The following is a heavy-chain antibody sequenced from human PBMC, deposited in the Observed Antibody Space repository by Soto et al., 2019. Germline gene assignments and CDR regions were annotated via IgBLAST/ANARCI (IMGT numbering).Heavy chain of an antibody. D-gene: IGHD3-16*02. J-gene: IGHJ3*02. V-gene: IGHV2-5*02. CDR2: IYWDDDK. CDR1: GFSLSTSGVG. Sequence: QITLKESGPTLVKPTQTLTLTCTFSGFSLSTSGVGVGWIRQPPGKALEWLALIYWDDDKRYSPSLKSRLTIPKETSKNQVVLTMNNMDPVDTATYYCAHTLGGDYDYIWGSYRIDAFDIWGQGTMVTVSS. CDR3: AHTLGGDYDYIWGSYRIDAFDI.